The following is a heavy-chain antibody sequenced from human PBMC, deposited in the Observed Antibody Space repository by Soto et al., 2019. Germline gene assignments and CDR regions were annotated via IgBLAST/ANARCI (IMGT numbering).Heavy chain of an antibody. CDR3: ARSRYCSGGSCSSKFDP. J-gene: IGHJ5*02. V-gene: IGHV4-34*01. CDR2: INHSGST. D-gene: IGHD2-15*01. Sequence: SETLSLTCAVYGGSFSGYYWSWIRQPPGKGLEWIGEINHSGSTNYNPSLKSRVTISVDTSKNQFSLKLSSVTAADTAVYYCARSRYCSGGSCSSKFDPWGQGTLVTVSS. CDR1: GGSFSGYY.